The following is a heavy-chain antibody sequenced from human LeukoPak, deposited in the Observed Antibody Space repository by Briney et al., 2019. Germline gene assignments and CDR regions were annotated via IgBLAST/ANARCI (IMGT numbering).Heavy chain of an antibody. J-gene: IGHJ3*02. V-gene: IGHV3-21*01. CDR1: GFTFNNYN. Sequence: GGSLRLSCAASGFTFNNYNMNWVRQAPGRALEWVSSVTSSGTYIFYADSVKGRFTISRDNAKNSLYLQMNSLRAEDTAVYYCARVRSSSSSNAFDIWGQGTMVTVSS. CDR3: ARVRSSSSSNAFDI. D-gene: IGHD6-6*01. CDR2: VTSSGTYI.